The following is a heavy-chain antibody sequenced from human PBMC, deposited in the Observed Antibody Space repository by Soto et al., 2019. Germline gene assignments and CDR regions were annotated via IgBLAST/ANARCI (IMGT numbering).Heavy chain of an antibody. CDR1: GGSISSYY. Sequence: SETLSLTCTVSGGSISSYYLSWIRQPPGKGLEWIGYVYYSGSTNYNPSLKSRVTISVDTSKNQFSLKLSSVTAADTAVYYCASFRYSSGWYPQNFDYWGQGTLVTVS. CDR3: ASFRYSSGWYPQNFDY. CDR2: VYYSGST. D-gene: IGHD6-19*01. J-gene: IGHJ4*02. V-gene: IGHV4-59*01.